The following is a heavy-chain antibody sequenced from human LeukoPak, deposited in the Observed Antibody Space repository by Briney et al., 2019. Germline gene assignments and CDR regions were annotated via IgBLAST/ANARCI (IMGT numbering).Heavy chain of an antibody. CDR1: GGSISSSNW. D-gene: IGHD6-13*01. J-gene: IGHJ4*02. Sequence: SGSLSLTCAVSGGSISSSNWWSWVRQPPRKGLEWIGEIYHSGSTNYNPSLKSRVTISVDKSKNQFSLKLSSVTAADTAVYYCARRIAAAAPSPFDYWGQGTLVTVSS. CDR2: IYHSGST. CDR3: ARRIAAAAPSPFDY. V-gene: IGHV4-4*02.